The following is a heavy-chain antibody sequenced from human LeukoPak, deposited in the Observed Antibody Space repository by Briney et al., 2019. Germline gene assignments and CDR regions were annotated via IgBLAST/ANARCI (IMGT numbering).Heavy chain of an antibody. CDR2: ISGSGGST. D-gene: IGHD3-10*01. CDR1: GFTFSSYA. CDR3: ASSGAGSGSYYLDAFNY. J-gene: IGHJ4*02. V-gene: IGHV3-23*01. Sequence: GGSLRLSCAASGFTFSSYAMSWVRQAPGKGLEWVSAISGSGGSTYYADSVKGRFTISRDNSKNTLYLQMNSLRAEDTAVYYCASSGAGSGSYYLDAFNYWGQGTLVTVSS.